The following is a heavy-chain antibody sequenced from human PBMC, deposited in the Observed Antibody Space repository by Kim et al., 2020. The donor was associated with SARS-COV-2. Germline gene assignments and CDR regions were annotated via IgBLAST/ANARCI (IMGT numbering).Heavy chain of an antibody. D-gene: IGHD5-18*01. CDR1: GGSFSGYY. CDR3: ARGLPVDTAMANYYYYYY. CDR2: INHSGST. J-gene: IGHJ6*03. V-gene: IGHV4-34*01. Sequence: SETLSLTCAVYGGSFSGYYWSWIRQPPGKGLEWIGEINHSGSTNYNPSLKSRVTISVDTSKNQFSLKLSSVTAADTAVYYCARGLPVDTAMANYYYYYY.